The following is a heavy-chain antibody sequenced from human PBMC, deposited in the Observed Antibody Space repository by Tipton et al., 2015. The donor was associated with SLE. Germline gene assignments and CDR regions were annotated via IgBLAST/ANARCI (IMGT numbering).Heavy chain of an antibody. Sequence: LSLTCTVSAGSISSHYWSWIRQPPGKGLEWIGFIYYSGITKYNPSLESRVTISVDTSKNQFSLNLKSVTAADTAVYYCARASWRGYFDYWDQGTLVTVSS. CDR1: AGSISSHY. J-gene: IGHJ4*02. D-gene: IGHD3-3*01. CDR2: IYYSGIT. CDR3: ARASWRGYFDY. V-gene: IGHV4-59*11.